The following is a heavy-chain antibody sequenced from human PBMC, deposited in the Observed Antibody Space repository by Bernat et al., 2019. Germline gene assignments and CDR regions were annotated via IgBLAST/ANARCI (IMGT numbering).Heavy chain of an antibody. Sequence: QVQLQQWGAGLLKPSETLSLTCAVYGGSFSGYYWSWIRQPPGKGLEWIGEINHSGSTNYNPSLKSRVTISVDTSKNQFSLKLSSVTAADTAVYYCARGRGFQQQLPGWFDPWGQGTLVTVPS. CDR3: ARGRGFQQQLPGWFDP. CDR2: INHSGST. J-gene: IGHJ5*02. CDR1: GGSFSGYY. V-gene: IGHV4-34*01. D-gene: IGHD6-13*01.